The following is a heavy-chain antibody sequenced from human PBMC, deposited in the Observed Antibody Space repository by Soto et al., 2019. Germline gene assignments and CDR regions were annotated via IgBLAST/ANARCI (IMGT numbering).Heavy chain of an antibody. Sequence: QVQLQESGPGLVKPSETLSLTCTVSGGSISSYYWSWILQPPGKGLEWIGYIYYSGSTNYNPSLKSRVTISVDTSKNQFSLKLSSVTAADTAVYYCARRWGAAVDYWGQGTLVTVSS. V-gene: IGHV4-59*08. J-gene: IGHJ4*02. CDR2: IYYSGST. CDR3: ARRWGAAVDY. CDR1: GGSISSYY. D-gene: IGHD1-26*01.